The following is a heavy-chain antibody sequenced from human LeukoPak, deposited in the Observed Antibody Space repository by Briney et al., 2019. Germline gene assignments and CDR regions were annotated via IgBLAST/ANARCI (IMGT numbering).Heavy chain of an antibody. CDR1: GGSISSYY. D-gene: IGHD6-13*01. CDR3: ARLEYSSSWFDY. J-gene: IGHJ4*02. CDR2: IYHSGST. V-gene: IGHV4-59*08. Sequence: SETLSLTCTVSGGSISSYYWSWIRQPPGKGLEWIGYIYHSGSTNYNPSLKSRVTISVDTSKSQFSLKLSSVTAAGTAVYYCARLEYSSSWFDYWGQGTLVTVSS.